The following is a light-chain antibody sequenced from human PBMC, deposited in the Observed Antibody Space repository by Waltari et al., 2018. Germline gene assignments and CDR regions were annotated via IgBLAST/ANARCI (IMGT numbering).Light chain of an antibody. CDR2: KKD. CDR1: YFGSLY. Sequence: SYELTQPVSVAVSPGETASISCSGNYFGSLYTSWYLHKAGQAPILVIYKKDKRPPGIPERVSGSSSRNTATLTISGTQALDEADYYCQAWASDTVVFGGGTRLTVL. J-gene: IGLJ3*02. CDR3: QAWASDTVV. V-gene: IGLV3-1*01.